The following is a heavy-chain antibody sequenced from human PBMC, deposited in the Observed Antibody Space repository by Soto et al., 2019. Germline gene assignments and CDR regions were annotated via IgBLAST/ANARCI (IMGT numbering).Heavy chain of an antibody. CDR3: AKEGSPKVSRWDDY. Sequence: QVQLAESGGGVVQPGGSLRLSCAASGFPFSDYGIDWIRQAPGKGLEWVAVISREGGTQYYADSVRGRFTVSRDNSKNIVYLQMDSLRPEDTVVYFCAKEGSPKVSRWDDYWGQGTLVTVSS. CDR1: GFPFSDYG. J-gene: IGHJ4*02. V-gene: IGHV3-30*18. D-gene: IGHD1-26*01. CDR2: ISREGGTQ.